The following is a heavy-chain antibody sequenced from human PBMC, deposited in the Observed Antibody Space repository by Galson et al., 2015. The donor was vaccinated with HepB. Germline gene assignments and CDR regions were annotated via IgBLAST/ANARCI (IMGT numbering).Heavy chain of an antibody. Sequence: QSGAEVKKPGESLRISCKGSGYSFTSYWISWVRQMPGKGLEWMGRIDPSDSYTNYSPSFQGHVTISADKSISTAYLQWSSLKASDTAMYYCARLCSSTSCYTGTGYYYYMDVWGKGTTVTVSS. CDR2: IDPSDSYT. CDR1: GYSFTSYW. V-gene: IGHV5-10-1*01. CDR3: ARLCSSTSCYTGTGYYYYMDV. D-gene: IGHD2-2*02. J-gene: IGHJ6*03.